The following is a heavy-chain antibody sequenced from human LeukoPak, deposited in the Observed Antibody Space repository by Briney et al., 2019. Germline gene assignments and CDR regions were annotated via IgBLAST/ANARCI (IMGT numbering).Heavy chain of an antibody. V-gene: IGHV1-46*01. CDR1: GYTFTGYY. J-gene: IGHJ3*02. CDR2: INPSGGST. Sequence: ASVKVSCKASGYTFTGYYMHWVRQAPGQGLEWMGIINPSGGSTSYAQKFQGRVTMTRDTSTSTVYMELSSPRSEDTAVYYCARDHYYDSSDHPPGAFDIWGQGTMVTVSS. D-gene: IGHD3-22*01. CDR3: ARDHYYDSSDHPPGAFDI.